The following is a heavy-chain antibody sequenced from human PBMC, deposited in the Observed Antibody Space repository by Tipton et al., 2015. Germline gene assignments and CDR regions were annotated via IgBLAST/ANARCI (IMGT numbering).Heavy chain of an antibody. CDR3: VISMITFGGH. D-gene: IGHD3-16*01. Sequence: SLRLSCAASGFTFTNYWMHWVRQAPGKGLVWVSRVNSDGSSTSYAESVKGRFTISRDNAKNTLYLQMNSLRAEDTAVYYCVISMITFGGHWGRGTLVTVSS. CDR2: VNSDGSST. CDR1: GFTFTNYW. J-gene: IGHJ4*02. V-gene: IGHV3-74*01.